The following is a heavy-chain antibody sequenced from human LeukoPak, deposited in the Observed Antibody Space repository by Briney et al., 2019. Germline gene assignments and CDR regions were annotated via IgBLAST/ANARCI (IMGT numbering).Heavy chain of an antibody. CDR1: GFTFSIYG. V-gene: IGHV3-33*01. CDR3: ARDAPQYYYDSSGPGRHYYYYYGMDV. Sequence: GGSLRLSCAASGFTFSIYGMHWVRQAPGKGLEWVALIWYDGSNKYYADSVKGRFTISRDNSKNTLYLQMNSLRAEDTAVYYCARDAPQYYYDSSGPGRHYYYYYGMDVWGQGTTVTVSS. D-gene: IGHD3-22*01. J-gene: IGHJ6*02. CDR2: IWYDGSNK.